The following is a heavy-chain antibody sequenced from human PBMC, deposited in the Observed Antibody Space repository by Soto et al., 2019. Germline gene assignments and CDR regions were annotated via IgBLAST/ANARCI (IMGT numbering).Heavy chain of an antibody. D-gene: IGHD4-17*01. J-gene: IGHJ4*02. V-gene: IGHV3-21*04. CDR2: ISSSSSNI. Sequence: PGGSLGLSCAASGFIFSSYTMAWVRQAPGKGLEWVSSISSSSSNIEYADSVKGRFSVSRDNANNSLFLQINSLRAEDTAIYYCAREDYAGASPRFDYWGLGALVTVSS. CDR3: AREDYAGASPRFDY. CDR1: GFIFSSYT.